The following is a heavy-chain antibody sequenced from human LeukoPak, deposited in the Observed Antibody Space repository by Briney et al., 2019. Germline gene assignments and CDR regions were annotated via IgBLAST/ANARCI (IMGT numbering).Heavy chain of an antibody. D-gene: IGHD3-3*01. V-gene: IGHV3-48*04. CDR1: GLTFSSYS. CDR3: ASAKGHDFWSGYLSWFDP. Sequence: QPGGSLRLSCVASGLTFSSYSMNWVRQAPGKGLEWISHISSSSSTIYYADSVKGRFTISRDNAKNSLYLQMNSLRAEDTAVYYCASAKGHDFWSGYLSWFDPWGQGTLVTVSS. J-gene: IGHJ5*02. CDR2: ISSSSSTI.